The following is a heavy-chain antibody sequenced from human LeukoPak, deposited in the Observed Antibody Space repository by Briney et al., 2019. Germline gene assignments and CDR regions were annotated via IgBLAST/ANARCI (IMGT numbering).Heavy chain of an antibody. Sequence: SETLSLTCTVSGGSISSYYWRWIRQPAGKGLEWLGRINTSGSNNSNPPLKSRVTMSVDTSKDQFSLKLSSVTAADTAGYYCAIGAAATYGGKGTRFTVSS. J-gene: IGHJ4*02. CDR1: GGSISSYY. D-gene: IGHD2-15*01. CDR2: INTSGSN. V-gene: IGHV4-4*07. CDR3: AIGAAATY.